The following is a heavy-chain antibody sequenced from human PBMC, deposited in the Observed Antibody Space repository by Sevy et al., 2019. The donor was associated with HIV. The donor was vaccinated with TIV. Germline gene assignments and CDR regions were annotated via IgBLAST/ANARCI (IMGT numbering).Heavy chain of an antibody. D-gene: IGHD2-2*01. CDR2: MIPIFGTA. CDR3: ARGAGKVVVVPAAMRAYYFDY. V-gene: IGHV1-69*13. J-gene: IGHJ4*02. CDR1: GGTFSSYA. Sequence: ASVKVSCKASGGTFSSYAISWVRQAPGQGLEWMGGMIPIFGTANYAQKFQGRVTITADESTSTAYMELSSLRSEDTAGYYCARGAGKVVVVPAAMRAYYFDYWGQGTLVTVSS.